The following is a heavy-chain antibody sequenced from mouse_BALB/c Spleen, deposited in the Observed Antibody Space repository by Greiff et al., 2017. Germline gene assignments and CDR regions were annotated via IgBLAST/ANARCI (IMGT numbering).Heavy chain of an antibody. CDR1: GFTFSSFG. Sequence: EVKLVESGGGLVQPGGSRKLSCAASGFTFSSFGMHWVRQAPEKGLEWVAYISSGSSTIYYADTVKGRFTISRDNPKNTLFLQMSSLKSEDTAMYYCTRVHDYDWYFDVWGAGTTVTVSS. V-gene: IGHV5-17*02. CDR2: ISSGSSTI. J-gene: IGHJ1*01. CDR3: TRVHDYDWYFDV. D-gene: IGHD2-4*01.